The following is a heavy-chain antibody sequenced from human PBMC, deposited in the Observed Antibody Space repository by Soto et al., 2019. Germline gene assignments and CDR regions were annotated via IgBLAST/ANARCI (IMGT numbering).Heavy chain of an antibody. CDR1: GFSFSNYG. CDR2: IWYDGSNE. V-gene: IGHV3-33*01. Sequence: QVQLVESGGGVVQPGRSLRLSCAASGFSFSNYGMHWVRQAPGKGLEWVAVIWYDGSNENYADSVKGRFTISRDNPKNTQYLDVNSLREEDTAVYYCARDKVTLSDSRDSSGLPDYWGQGTLVTVSS. J-gene: IGHJ4*02. D-gene: IGHD3-22*01. CDR3: ARDKVTLSDSRDSSGLPDY.